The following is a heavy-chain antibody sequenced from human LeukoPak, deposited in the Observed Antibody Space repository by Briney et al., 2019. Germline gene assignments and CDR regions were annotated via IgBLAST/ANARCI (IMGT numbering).Heavy chain of an antibody. J-gene: IGHJ4*02. CDR2: THDSGST. CDR3: ARGYSSGWYYFDY. D-gene: IGHD6-19*01. V-gene: IGHV4-59*01. CDR1: GGSISSYY. Sequence: SETLSLTCTVSGGSISSYYWSWIRQTPGKGLEWIGNTHDSGSTNYNPSLKSRVTISVDTSKNQFSLKVSSVTAADTAAYYCARGYSSGWYYFDYWGQGTLVTVSS.